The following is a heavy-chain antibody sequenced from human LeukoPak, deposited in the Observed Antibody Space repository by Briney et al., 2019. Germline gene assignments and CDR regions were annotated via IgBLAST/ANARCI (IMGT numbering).Heavy chain of an antibody. CDR3: ARAPMATTPYYFDY. J-gene: IGHJ4*02. CDR1: GGSFRGYY. V-gene: IGHV4-34*01. CDR2: INHSGST. D-gene: IGHD5-24*01. Sequence: SETLSLTCAVYGGSFRGYYWSWIRQPPGKGLEWIGEINHSGSTNYNPSLKSRVTISVDTSKNQFSLKLSSVTAADTAVYYCARAPMATTPYYFDYWAREPWSPSPQ.